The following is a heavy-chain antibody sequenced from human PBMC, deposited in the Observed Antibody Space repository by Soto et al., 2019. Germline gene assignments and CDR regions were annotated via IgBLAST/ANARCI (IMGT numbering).Heavy chain of an antibody. CDR2: ISDSGSTI. D-gene: IGHD5-12*01. Sequence: EVQLVESGGGLVQPGGSLRLSCAASGFPFSSYAMNWVRQTPDKGLEWLSYISDSGSTIHYADSVKGRFTISRDNAKNSVYLQMNSLRADDTAVYYCTRDGSWGQGTLVTVSS. CDR1: GFPFSSYA. V-gene: IGHV3-48*01. CDR3: TRDGS. J-gene: IGHJ5*02.